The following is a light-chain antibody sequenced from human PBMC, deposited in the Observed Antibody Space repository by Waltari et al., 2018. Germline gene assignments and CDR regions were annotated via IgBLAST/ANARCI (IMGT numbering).Light chain of an antibody. CDR2: KAS. CDR1: QSISSW. V-gene: IGKV1-5*03. CDR3: QQYKTSPGT. J-gene: IGKJ1*01. Sequence: IQLTQSPSSLSASIGASVTITCRASQSISSWLAWYQQRPGKAPKPLIYKASTLEGGVQSRFSGSGSGTEFSLTISSLQPDDFATYHCQQYKTSPGTFGEGTKVEIK.